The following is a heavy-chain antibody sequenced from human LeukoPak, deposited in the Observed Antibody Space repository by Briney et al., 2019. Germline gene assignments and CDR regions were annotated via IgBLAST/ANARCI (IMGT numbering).Heavy chain of an antibody. Sequence: PGGSLRLSCSASGFSFSDYGMHWVRQAPGRGLEWVAVISDDGRNKNYADSVKGRFTISRDNSNNTLYLQMNSLRAEDTGVYYCAKDRETTASGTFDYWGQGTLVTVSS. J-gene: IGHJ4*02. D-gene: IGHD6-13*01. V-gene: IGHV3-30*18. CDR1: GFSFSDYG. CDR3: AKDRETTASGTFDY. CDR2: ISDDGRNK.